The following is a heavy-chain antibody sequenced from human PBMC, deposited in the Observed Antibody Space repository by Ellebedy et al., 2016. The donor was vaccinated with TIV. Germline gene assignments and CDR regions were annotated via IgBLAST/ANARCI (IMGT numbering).Heavy chain of an antibody. D-gene: IGHD3-10*01. CDR1: GDSISSGSYY. V-gene: IGHV4-39*07. Sequence: MPSETLSLTCTVSGDSISSGSYYWGCIRQPPGKWLQWIGSISSDGRPYYNPSLKSRVTISVDTSKNQFSLKLSSVTAADTAVYYCARDEGGSGSLSYWGQGTLVTVSS. J-gene: IGHJ4*02. CDR3: ARDEGGSGSLSY. CDR2: ISSDGRP.